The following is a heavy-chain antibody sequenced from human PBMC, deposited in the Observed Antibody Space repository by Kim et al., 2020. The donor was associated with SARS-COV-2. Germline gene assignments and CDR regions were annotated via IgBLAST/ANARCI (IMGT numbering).Heavy chain of an antibody. CDR3: ARDRGKQDDY. V-gene: IGHV3-74*01. CDR2: SRA. J-gene: IGHJ4*02. Sequence: SRADYAESVGGRFTVSRDNAKNTLYLQMDSLRAEDTAVYYCARDRGKQDDYWGQGTLVTVSS. D-gene: IGHD5-12*01.